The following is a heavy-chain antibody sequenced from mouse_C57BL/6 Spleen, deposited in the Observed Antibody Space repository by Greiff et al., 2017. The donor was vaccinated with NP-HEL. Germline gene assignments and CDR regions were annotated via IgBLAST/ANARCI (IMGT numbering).Heavy chain of an antibody. D-gene: IGHD1-1*01. J-gene: IGHJ4*01. Sequence: VKLMESGAELVRPGASVTLSCKASGYTFTDYEMHWVKQTPVHGLEWIGAIDPETGGTAYNQKFKGKAILTADKSSSTAYMELRSLTSEDSAVYYCTRSPIYYYGSSYGYAMDYWGQGTSVTVSS. CDR1: GYTFTDYE. CDR3: TRSPIYYYGSSYGYAMDY. V-gene: IGHV1-15*01. CDR2: IDPETGGT.